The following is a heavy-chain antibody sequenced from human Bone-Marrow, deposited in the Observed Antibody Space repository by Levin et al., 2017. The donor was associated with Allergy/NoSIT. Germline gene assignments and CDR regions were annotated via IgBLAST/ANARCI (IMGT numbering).Heavy chain of an antibody. Sequence: GASVKVSCKVSGDKFTDYYIHWVQQAPGKGLEWMGLIDPEHGETVYSLKFEERVVMIADRSTDTAYMQLSSLRSDDTAVYYCCSSRIAYYYFYGMDVWGQATTVIVSS. J-gene: IGHJ6*02. CDR2: IDPEHGET. CDR3: CSSRIAYYYFYGMDV. V-gene: IGHV1-69-2*01. D-gene: IGHD3/OR15-3a*01. CDR1: GDKFTDYY.